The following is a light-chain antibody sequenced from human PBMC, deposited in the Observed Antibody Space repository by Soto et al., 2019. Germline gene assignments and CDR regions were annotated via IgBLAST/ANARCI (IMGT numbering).Light chain of an antibody. CDR2: DAS. CDR1: QSVSSSY. V-gene: IGKV3D-20*01. CDR3: QQYGSSPIT. J-gene: IGKJ5*01. Sequence: VLTQPPASLSFPPVQSPTVSCWASQSVSSSYLAWYQHKPGLAPRLLIYDASSRATGIPDRFSGSGSGTDFTLTISRLEPEDFAVYYCQQYGSSPITFGQGTQLEIK.